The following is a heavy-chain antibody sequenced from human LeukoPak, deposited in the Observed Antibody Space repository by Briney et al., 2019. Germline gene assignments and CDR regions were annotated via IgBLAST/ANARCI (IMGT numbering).Heavy chain of an antibody. V-gene: IGHV4-59*08. Sequence: PSETLSLTCTVSGGSISSYYWSWIRQPPGKGLEWIGYIYYSGSTNYNPSLKSRVTISVDTSKNQFSLKLSSVTAADTAVYYCARGVRSGGPWGHAFDIWGQGTMVTVSS. CDR1: GGSISSYY. CDR2: IYYSGST. CDR3: ARGVRSGGPWGHAFDI. J-gene: IGHJ3*02. D-gene: IGHD2-15*01.